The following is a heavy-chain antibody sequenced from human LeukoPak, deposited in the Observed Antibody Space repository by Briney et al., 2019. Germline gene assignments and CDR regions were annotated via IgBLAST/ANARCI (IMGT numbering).Heavy chain of an antibody. D-gene: IGHD1-26*01. J-gene: IGHJ3*02. CDR2: IYHSGST. Sequence: PSETLSLTCTVSGYSISSGYYWGWIRQPPGKGLEWIGSIYHSGSTYYNPSLKSRVTISVDTSKNQFSLKLSSVTAADTAVYYCASPWEYDAFDIWGQGTMVTVSS. CDR3: ASPWEYDAFDI. CDR1: GYSISSGYY. V-gene: IGHV4-38-2*02.